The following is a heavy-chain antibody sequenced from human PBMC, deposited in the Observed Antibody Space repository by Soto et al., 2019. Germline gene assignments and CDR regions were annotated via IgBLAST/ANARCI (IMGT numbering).Heavy chain of an antibody. CDR2: VYPSDSDV. CDR3: TKGATSPFDF. Sequence: PGESLKILCQGTGYHFSGSWLGWVRQKPGKVLERMGNVYPSDSDVRYSPAFEGQVTISADNSINPAYLQLLNLKALYTAIYYCTKGATSPFDFWGQGTLVTVSS. D-gene: IGHD3-16*01. J-gene: IGHJ4*02. V-gene: IGHV5-51*01. CDR1: GYHFSGSW.